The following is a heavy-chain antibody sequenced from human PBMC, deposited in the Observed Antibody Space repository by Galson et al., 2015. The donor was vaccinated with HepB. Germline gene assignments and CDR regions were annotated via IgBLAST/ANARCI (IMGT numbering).Heavy chain of an antibody. D-gene: IGHD3-22*01. V-gene: IGHV5-51*01. J-gene: IGHJ6*02. CDR3: ARQITVEPGYYLYYYYYGMDV. CDR1: GYSFTSYW. CDR2: IYPGDSDT. Sequence: QSGAEVKKPGESLKISCKGSGYSFTSYWIGWVRQMPGKGLEWMGIIYPGDSDTRYSPSFQGQVTISADKSISTAYLQWSSLKASDTAMYYCARQITVEPGYYLYYYYYGMDVWGQGTTVTVSS.